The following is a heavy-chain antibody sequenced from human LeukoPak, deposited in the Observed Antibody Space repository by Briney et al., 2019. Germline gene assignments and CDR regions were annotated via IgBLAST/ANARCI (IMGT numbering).Heavy chain of an antibody. CDR3: ARAIEVVAL. Sequence: GGSLRLSCAASGFTFSSYAMSWVRQAPGKGLEWVANIKQDGSEKYYVDSVKGRFTISRDNAKNSLYLQMNSLRAEDTAVYYCARAIEVVALWGQGTLVTVSS. V-gene: IGHV3-7*01. CDR1: GFTFSSYA. CDR2: IKQDGSEK. J-gene: IGHJ4*02. D-gene: IGHD2-15*01.